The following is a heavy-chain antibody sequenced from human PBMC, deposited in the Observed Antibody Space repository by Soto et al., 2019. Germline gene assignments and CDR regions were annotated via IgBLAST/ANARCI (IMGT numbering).Heavy chain of an antibody. CDR3: ARAFGNYYMDV. Sequence: EVQLVESGGGLVQPGGSLRLSCAASGFTFSDHYMDWVRQAPGKGLEWVGRTRNKANSYTTEYAASVKGRFTSSRDDSKNSLYLQMNSLKTEDTAVYYCARAFGNYYMDVWGKGTTVTVSS. J-gene: IGHJ6*03. D-gene: IGHD3-10*01. V-gene: IGHV3-72*01. CDR2: TRNKANSYTT. CDR1: GFTFSDHY.